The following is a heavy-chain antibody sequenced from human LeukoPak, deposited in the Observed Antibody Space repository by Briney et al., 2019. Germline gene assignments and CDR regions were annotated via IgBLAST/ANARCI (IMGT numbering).Heavy chain of an antibody. Sequence: ASVKVSCKASGYTFTSYYMHWVRQAPGRGLEWMGGIIPIFGTANYAQKFQGRVTITADESTSTAYMELSSLRSEDTAVYYCAAHTIAVAGFAFDYWGQGTLVTVSS. CDR1: GYTFTSYY. CDR2: IIPIFGTA. J-gene: IGHJ4*02. D-gene: IGHD6-19*01. V-gene: IGHV1-69*13. CDR3: AAHTIAVAGFAFDY.